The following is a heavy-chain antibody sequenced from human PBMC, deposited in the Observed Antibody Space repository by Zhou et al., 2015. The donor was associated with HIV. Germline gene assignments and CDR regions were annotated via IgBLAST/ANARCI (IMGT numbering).Heavy chain of an antibody. CDR1: GGGFRSYG. V-gene: IGHV1-69*01. D-gene: IGHD6-19*01. Sequence: VQLVQSGAEAKKPGSSLRVSCKVSGGGFRSYGIAWVRQAPGQGLEWMGGLIPILGAPKYAQIFQGRVTISADDASRTVHMQMNGLLSEDTAVYYCAREESGWDVTDYYYYYGMDVWGQGP. J-gene: IGHJ6*02. CDR2: LIPILGAP. CDR3: AREESGWDVTDYYYYYGMDV.